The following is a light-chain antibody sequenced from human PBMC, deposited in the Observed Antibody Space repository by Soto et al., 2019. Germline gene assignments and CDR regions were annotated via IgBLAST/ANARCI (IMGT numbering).Light chain of an antibody. Sequence: EIVMTQSPATLSVSPGERATLSCRASQSVNIYLAWYQQKPGQAPRLLIFGASSRATGIPARFSGSGSGTEFTLTISSLQSEDFAVYFCQQYDDWLRLTFGGGTKVEIK. CDR3: QQYDDWLRLT. V-gene: IGKV3D-15*01. CDR2: GAS. J-gene: IGKJ4*01. CDR1: QSVNIY.